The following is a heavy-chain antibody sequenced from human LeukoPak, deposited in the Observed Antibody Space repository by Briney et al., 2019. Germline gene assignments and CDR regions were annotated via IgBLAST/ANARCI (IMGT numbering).Heavy chain of an antibody. J-gene: IGHJ3*02. D-gene: IGHD3-10*01. CDR3: AKGFSAPDI. V-gene: IGHV3-33*06. CDR2: IWYDGSNK. CDR1: GFTFSSYG. Sequence: PGGSLRLSCAASGFTFSSYGMHWVRQAPGKGLEWVAVIWYDGSNKYYADSVKGRFTISRDNSKNTLYLQMNSLRAEDTAVYYCAKGFSAPDIWGQGTMVTVSS.